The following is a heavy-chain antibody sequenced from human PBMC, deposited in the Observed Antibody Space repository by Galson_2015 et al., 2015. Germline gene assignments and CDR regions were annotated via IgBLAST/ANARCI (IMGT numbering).Heavy chain of an antibody. CDR1: GGSISSYY. D-gene: IGHD2-2*01. V-gene: IGHV4-59*01. CDR2: IYYSGST. J-gene: IGHJ5*02. CDR3: ARVVEYQGVFDP. Sequence: ETLSLTCTVSGGSISSYYWSWIRQPPGKGLEWIGYIYYSGSTNYNPSLKSRVTISVDTSKNQFSLKLSSVTAADTAVYYCARVVEYQGVFDPWGQGTLVTVSS.